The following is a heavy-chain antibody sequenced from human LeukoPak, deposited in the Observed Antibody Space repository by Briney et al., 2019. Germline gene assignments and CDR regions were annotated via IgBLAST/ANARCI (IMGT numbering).Heavy chain of an antibody. V-gene: IGHV3-33*01. CDR3: ASHGDNSGFFDY. Sequence: GGSLRLSCAASGFTFSSYGMHWVRQAPGKGLEWVAVIWYDGSNKYYADSVKGRFTISRDNSKNTLYLQMNSLRAEDTAVYYCASHGDNSGFFDYWGQGTLVTVSS. J-gene: IGHJ4*02. CDR2: IWYDGSNK. D-gene: IGHD4-17*01. CDR1: GFTFSSYG.